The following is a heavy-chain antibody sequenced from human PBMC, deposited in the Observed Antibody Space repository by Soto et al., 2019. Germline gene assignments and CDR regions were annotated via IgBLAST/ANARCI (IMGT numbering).Heavy chain of an antibody. CDR2: IYNSGST. D-gene: IGHD6-13*01. CDR1: GGSISSSNW. V-gene: IGHV4-4*02. J-gene: IGHJ6*02. CDR3: ARDPIAAVGMAV. Sequence: QVQLQESGPGLVKPSGTLSLTCAVSGGSISSSNWWSWVRQPPGKGLEWIGEIYNSGSTNYNPSLKRRVTLSVDNSNNQFSLQLSSVTAADTAVYYCARDPIAAVGMAVWGQGTTVTVSS.